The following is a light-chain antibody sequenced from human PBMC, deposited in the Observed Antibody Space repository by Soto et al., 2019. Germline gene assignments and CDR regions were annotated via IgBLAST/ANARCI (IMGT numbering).Light chain of an antibody. CDR2: DAS. V-gene: IGKV1-5*01. Sequence: DLQMTQSPSTLSASLGDSVTIXXRASQSISSWLAWYQQKPGKAPKLXXYDASSLESGVPSRFSGSGSGTEFTLTISSLQPDDFATYYCQQYNSYSPWTFGQGTKVDIK. CDR1: QSISSW. J-gene: IGKJ1*01. CDR3: QQYNSYSPWT.